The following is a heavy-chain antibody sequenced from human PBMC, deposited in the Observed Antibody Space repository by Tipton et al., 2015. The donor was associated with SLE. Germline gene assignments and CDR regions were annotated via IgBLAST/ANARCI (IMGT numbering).Heavy chain of an antibody. CDR2: ISGSGGST. J-gene: IGHJ4*02. D-gene: IGHD3-3*01. CDR1: GFTFSSYS. CDR3: VKDYDFWSGYYPFDY. Sequence: SLRLSCAASGFTFSSYSMNWVRQAPGKGLEWVSAISGSGGSTYYADSVKGRFTISRDNSKNTLYLQMNSLRAEDTAVYYCVKDYDFWSGYYPFDYWGQGTLVTVSS. V-gene: IGHV3-23*01.